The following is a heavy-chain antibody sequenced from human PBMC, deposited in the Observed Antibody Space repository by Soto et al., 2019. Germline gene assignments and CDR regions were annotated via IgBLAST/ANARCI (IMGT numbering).Heavy chain of an antibody. J-gene: IGHJ5*02. Sequence: QVQLVQSGAEVKTPGSSVKVSCKASGGNFNSFSIDWVRQAPGQGLEWMGGIIPMSGRPNYAQRFQGRVTFSADKSTNTVYMEVNSLTYEDTAVYYCTRRGRQSANWFDPWAQGTLVTVSS. V-gene: IGHV1-69*06. CDR1: GGNFNSFS. CDR3: TRRGRQSANWFDP. CDR2: IIPMSGRP.